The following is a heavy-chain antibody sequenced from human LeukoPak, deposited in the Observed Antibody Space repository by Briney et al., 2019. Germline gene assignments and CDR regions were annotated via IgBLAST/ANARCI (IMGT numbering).Heavy chain of an antibody. D-gene: IGHD3-10*01. V-gene: IGHV3-30-3*01. J-gene: IGHJ4*02. CDR1: GFTFRSYA. CDR2: ISSDGNNE. CDR3: ARDSRYYGSGDY. Sequence: PGGSLRLSCAVSGFTFRSYAMYWVRQAPGKGLEWVSGISSDGNNEYYADSVKGRFTISRDNSKNTLYLQMNSLRAEDTAVYYCARDSRYYGSGDYWGQGTLVTVSS.